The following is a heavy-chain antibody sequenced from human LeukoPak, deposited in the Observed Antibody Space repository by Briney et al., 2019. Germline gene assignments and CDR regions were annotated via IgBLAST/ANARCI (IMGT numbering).Heavy chain of an antibody. CDR3: ARHEDYSSGCDY. CDR2: INHSGST. D-gene: IGHD6-19*01. V-gene: IGHV4-34*01. CDR1: GGSFSGYY. J-gene: IGHJ4*02. Sequence: ASETLSLTCAVYGGSFSGYYWSWIRQPPGKGLEWIGEINHSGSTNYNPSLKSRVTISVDTSKNQFSLDPSSLTAADTAVYYCARHEDYSSGCDYWGQGTLVTVSS.